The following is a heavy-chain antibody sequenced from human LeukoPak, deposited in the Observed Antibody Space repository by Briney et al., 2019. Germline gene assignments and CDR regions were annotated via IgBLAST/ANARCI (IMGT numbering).Heavy chain of an antibody. CDR1: GGSFSACY. V-gene: IGHV4-34*01. D-gene: IGHD2-15*01. CDR3: ARRGGSINWTKPVDY. CDR2: INHSGST. Sequence: SETLSLTCAVYGGSFSACYWSWIRQPPGKGLEWIGEINHSGSTNYNPSLKSRVTISVDTSKNQFSLKLSSVTAADTAVYYCARRGGSINWTKPVDYWGQGTLVTVSS. J-gene: IGHJ4*02.